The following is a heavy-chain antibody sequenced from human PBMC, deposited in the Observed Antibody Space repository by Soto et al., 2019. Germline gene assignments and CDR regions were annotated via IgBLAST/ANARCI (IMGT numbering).Heavy chain of an antibody. CDR1: GGSISSGGYY. CDR2: IYYSGST. Sequence: SETLSLTCTVSGGSISSGGYYWSWIRQHPGKGLEWIGYIYYSGSTYYNPSLKSRVTISVDTSKNQFSLKLSSVTAADTAVYYCARVRFPGSTNWFDPWGQGTLVTVS. J-gene: IGHJ5*02. D-gene: IGHD3-10*01. CDR3: ARVRFPGSTNWFDP. V-gene: IGHV4-31*03.